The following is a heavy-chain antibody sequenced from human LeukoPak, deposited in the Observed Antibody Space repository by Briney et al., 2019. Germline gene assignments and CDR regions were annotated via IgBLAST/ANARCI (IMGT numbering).Heavy chain of an antibody. Sequence: PGGSLRLSCAASGLTFDDYAMHWVRQAPGEGREWGSGGTWNSGGIAYADYVKGRFTISRDNAKTSLYLQMNSLRTEDTALYYCAKDWGTMVRGFDYWGQGTLVTVSS. CDR3: AKDWGTMVRGFDY. CDR1: GLTFDDYA. D-gene: IGHD3-10*01. J-gene: IGHJ4*02. V-gene: IGHV3-9*01. CDR2: GTWNSGGI.